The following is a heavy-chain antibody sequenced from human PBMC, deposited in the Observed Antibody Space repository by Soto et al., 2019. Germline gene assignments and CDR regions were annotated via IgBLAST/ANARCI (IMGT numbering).Heavy chain of an antibody. V-gene: IGHV1-46*01. J-gene: IGHJ4*02. CDR1: RYHLTTPA. Sequence: ASVTVSNTESRYHLTTPAMRSQRRAPGQCLEWMGIIYPSGESTRNAQKFQGRVPMTRDASTSTVYVELSSLRSENTAFYYCARDFPGPMDDWGRGTLVTVSS. CDR2: IYPSGEST. CDR3: ARDFPGPMDD.